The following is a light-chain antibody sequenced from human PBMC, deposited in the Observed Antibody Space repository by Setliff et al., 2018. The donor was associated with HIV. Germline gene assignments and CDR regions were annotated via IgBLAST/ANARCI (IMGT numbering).Light chain of an antibody. J-gene: IGLJ1*01. CDR2: DVY. Sequence: QSALTQPASVSGPPGQSITISCTGTSSDVGAYRYVSWYQQHPGKAPKLIIYDVYDRPSGVSSRFSGSKSGNTASLTISGLQAEDEADYYCSSFSSSITPYVFGTGTKVTVL. V-gene: IGLV2-14*03. CDR3: SSFSSSITPYV. CDR1: SSDVGAYRY.